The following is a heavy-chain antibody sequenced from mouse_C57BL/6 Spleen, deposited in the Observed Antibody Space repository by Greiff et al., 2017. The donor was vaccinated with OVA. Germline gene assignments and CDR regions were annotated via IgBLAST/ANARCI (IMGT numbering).Heavy chain of an antibody. CDR1: GYTFTDYN. V-gene: IGHV1-18*01. D-gene: IGHD1-1*01. CDR3: ARRYYGSSSLFDY. CDR2: INPNNGGT. Sequence: VQLQQSGPELVKPGASVKIPCKASGYTFTDYNMDWVKQSHGKSLEWIGDINPNNGGTIYNQKFKGKATLTVDKSSSTAYMELRSLTSEDTAVYYCARRYYGSSSLFDYWGQGTTLTVSS. J-gene: IGHJ2*01.